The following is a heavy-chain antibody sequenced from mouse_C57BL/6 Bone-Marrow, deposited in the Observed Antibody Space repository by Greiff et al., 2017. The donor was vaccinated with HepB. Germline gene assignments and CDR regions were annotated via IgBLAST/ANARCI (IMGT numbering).Heavy chain of an antibody. D-gene: IGHD2-3*01. CDR2: INPSTGGT. Sequence: VHVKQSGPELVKPGASVKISCKASGYSFTGYYMNWVKQSPEKSLEWIGEINPSTGGTTYNQKFKAKATLTVDKSSSTAYMQLKSQTSEDSAVYYCARDGGYYEDYAMDYWGQGTSVTVSS. V-gene: IGHV1-42*01. CDR3: ARDGGYYEDYAMDY. CDR1: GYSFTGYY. J-gene: IGHJ4*01.